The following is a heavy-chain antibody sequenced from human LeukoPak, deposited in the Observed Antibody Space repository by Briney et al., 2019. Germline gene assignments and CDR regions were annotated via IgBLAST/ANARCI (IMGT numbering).Heavy chain of an antibody. CDR3: ARRPSGSGLGFDP. Sequence: GESLKISCKGSGYSFSTYWIGWVRQMPGNGLEWMGIIYSPSFQGQVTISADKSISTAYLQWSSLKASDTAMYYCARRPSGSGLGFDPWGQGTLVTVSS. J-gene: IGHJ5*02. V-gene: IGHV5-51*01. D-gene: IGHD3-10*01. CDR2: IY. CDR1: GYSFSTYW.